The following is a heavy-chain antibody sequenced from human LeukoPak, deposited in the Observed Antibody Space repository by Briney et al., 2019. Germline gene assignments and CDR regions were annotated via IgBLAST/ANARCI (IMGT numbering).Heavy chain of an antibody. D-gene: IGHD2-2*01. V-gene: IGHV4-59*01. CDR1: GGSLSSYY. CDR2: VYYSGST. CDR3: ARFLVVPAASYFDY. Sequence: PSETLSLTCTVSGGSLSSYYWSWIRQPPGKGLEWIGYVYYSGSTNYNPSLKSRVTISVDTSKNQFSLKLSSVTAADTAVYYCARFLVVPAASYFDYWGQGTLVTVSS. J-gene: IGHJ4*02.